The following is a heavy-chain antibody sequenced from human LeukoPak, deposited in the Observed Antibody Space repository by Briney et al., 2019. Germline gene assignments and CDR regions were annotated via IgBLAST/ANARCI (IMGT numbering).Heavy chain of an antibody. D-gene: IGHD3-22*01. CDR2: ITRSSIYI. J-gene: IGHJ4*02. Sequence: PGGSLRLSCAASGFTFSSYSMNWVRQAPGQGLEWVSSITRSSIYIYYADSLKGRFTISRDNAKNSLYLQMNSLRAEDTAVYYCVRVRYDSSGFYSIFDYWGQGTLVTVSS. CDR3: VRVRYDSSGFYSIFDY. CDR1: GFTFSSYS. V-gene: IGHV3-21*01.